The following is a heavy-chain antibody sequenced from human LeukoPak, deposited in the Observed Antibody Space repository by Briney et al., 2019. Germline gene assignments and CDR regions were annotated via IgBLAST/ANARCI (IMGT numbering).Heavy chain of an antibody. Sequence: ASVKVSCKASGGTFSSYAISWVRQAPGQGLEWMGGIIPIFGTANYAQRFQGRVTITADESTSTAYMELSSLRSEDTAVYYCATKEQQLIRGDWFDPWGQGTLVTVSS. CDR3: ATKEQQLIRGDWFDP. J-gene: IGHJ5*02. CDR1: GGTFSSYA. V-gene: IGHV1-69*13. CDR2: IIPIFGTA. D-gene: IGHD6-13*01.